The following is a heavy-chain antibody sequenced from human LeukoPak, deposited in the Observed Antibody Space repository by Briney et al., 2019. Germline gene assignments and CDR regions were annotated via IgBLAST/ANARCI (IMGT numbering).Heavy chain of an antibody. V-gene: IGHV1-69*05. CDR3: ERLAMPKRFFDY. J-gene: IGHJ4*02. D-gene: IGHD2-2*01. CDR1: GGTFSSYA. Sequence: ASVKVSXKASGGTFSSYAISWVRQAPGQGLEWMGGIIPIFDTANYAQKFQGRVTITTDGSTSTAYMELSSLRSEDTAVYYCERLAMPKRFFDYWGQGTLVTVSS. CDR2: IIPIFDTA.